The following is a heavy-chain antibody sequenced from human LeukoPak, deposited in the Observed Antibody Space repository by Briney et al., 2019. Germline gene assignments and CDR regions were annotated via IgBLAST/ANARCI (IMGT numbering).Heavy chain of an antibody. J-gene: IGHJ4*02. V-gene: IGHV4-34*01. CDR1: GGSFSGYY. D-gene: IGHD6-13*01. Sequence: SETLSLTCAVYGGSFSGYYWSWIRQPPGKGLEGSGEINHSGSTNYNPSLKSRVTISVDTSKNQFSLKLSSVTAADTAVYYCARGSWAAAAHFDYWGQGTLVTVSS. CDR3: ARGSWAAAAHFDY. CDR2: INHSGST.